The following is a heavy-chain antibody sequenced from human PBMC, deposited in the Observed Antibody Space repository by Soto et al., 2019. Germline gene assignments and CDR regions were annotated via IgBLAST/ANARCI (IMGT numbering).Heavy chain of an antibody. J-gene: IGHJ6*02. CDR1: SGPDRSHN. CDR2: VYYTGDT. CDR3: VRQRIDNLHGLVDV. V-gene: IGHV4-59*08. Sequence: QVQLHQSGPGLVKPSETLSLTCTVSSGPDRSHNWGWIRQPPGRGLEWIGYVYYTGDTSYNPSLRSRVTISADMSTNHISLTLSSVTAADTAVYYCVRQRIDNLHGLVDVWGQGTTVSVSS. D-gene: IGHD1-1*01.